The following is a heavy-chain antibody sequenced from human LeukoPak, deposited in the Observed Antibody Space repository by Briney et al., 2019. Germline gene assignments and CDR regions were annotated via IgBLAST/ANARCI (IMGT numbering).Heavy chain of an antibody. CDR3: ARGYDFWSGYPY. V-gene: IGHV4-34*01. CDR2: INHSGST. D-gene: IGHD3-3*01. Sequence: PSETLSLTCAVYGSSFSGYYWSWIRQPPGKGLEWIGEINHSGSTNYNPSLKSRVTISVDTSKNQFSLKLSSVTAADTAVYYCARGYDFWSGYPYWGQGTLVTVSS. J-gene: IGHJ4*02. CDR1: GSSFSGYY.